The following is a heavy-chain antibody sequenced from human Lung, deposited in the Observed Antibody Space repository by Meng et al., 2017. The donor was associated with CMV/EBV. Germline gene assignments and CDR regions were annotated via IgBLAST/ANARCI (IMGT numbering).Heavy chain of an antibody. J-gene: IGHJ3*02. CDR1: GFTFDDYA. Sequence: SCAASGFTFDDYAMHWVRQAPGKGLEWVSGISWNSGSIGYADSVKGRFTISRDNAKNSLYLQMNSLRAEDTALYYCAKADIVVVPAGAFDIWGQGTMVT. V-gene: IGHV3-9*01. D-gene: IGHD2-2*01. CDR3: AKADIVVVPAGAFDI. CDR2: ISWNSGSI.